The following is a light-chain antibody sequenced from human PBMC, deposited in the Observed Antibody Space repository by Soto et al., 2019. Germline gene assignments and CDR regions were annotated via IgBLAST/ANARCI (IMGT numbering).Light chain of an antibody. CDR2: GAS. J-gene: IGKJ2*01. CDR1: QTVSSTY. CDR3: QQYNNWLYT. V-gene: IGKV3-15*01. Sequence: ENVLTQSPGTLSLSPGERATLSCRASQTVSSTYLAWYQQKPGQAPRLLIYGASTRATGIPARFSGSGSGTEFTLTISSLQSEDFAVYYCQQYNNWLYTFGQGTKVDIK.